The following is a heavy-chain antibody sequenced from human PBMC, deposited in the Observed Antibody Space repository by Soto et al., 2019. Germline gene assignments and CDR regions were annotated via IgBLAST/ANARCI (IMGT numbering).Heavy chain of an antibody. V-gene: IGHV4-59*01. CDR2: IYYSGST. Sequence: SETLSLTCTVSGGSISSYYWSWIRQPPGKGLEWIGYIYYSGSTNYNPSLKSRVTISVDTSKNQFSLKLSSVTAADTAMYYCARDAPSPTIFGVDYYFDYWGQGTLVTVSS. D-gene: IGHD3-3*01. CDR1: GGSISSYY. J-gene: IGHJ4*02. CDR3: ARDAPSPTIFGVDYYFDY.